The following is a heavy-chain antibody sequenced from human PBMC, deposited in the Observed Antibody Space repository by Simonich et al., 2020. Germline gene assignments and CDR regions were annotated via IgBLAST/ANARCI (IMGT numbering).Heavy chain of an antibody. CDR3: ARDRDGDYDY. D-gene: IGHD4-17*01. CDR1: GGSFSGYY. J-gene: IGHJ4*02. Sequence: QVQLQQWGAGLLKPSETLSLTCAVYGGSFSGYYWSWIRQPPGKGLGWIGRIYHSGSTNYTPSLKSRVTISVNTSKNQFSLKLSSVTAADTAVYYCARDRDGDYDYWGQGTLVTVSS. CDR2: IYHSGST. V-gene: IGHV4-34*01.